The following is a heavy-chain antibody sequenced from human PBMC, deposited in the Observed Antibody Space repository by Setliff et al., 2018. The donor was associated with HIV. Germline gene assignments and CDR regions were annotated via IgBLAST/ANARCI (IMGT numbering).Heavy chain of an antibody. Sequence: ASVKVSCKPSGYSFSGLYVQWVRQAHGQRLDWLGRFNPNAGGADIGHSFKGRVTMTRATSINPVYMDLSSLTSDDTALYYCATYPFSWGYGNSALDIWGHGTMVTVSS. V-gene: IGHV1-2*06. CDR3: ATYPFSWGYGNSALDI. D-gene: IGHD1-7*01. CDR1: GYSFSGLY. J-gene: IGHJ3*02. CDR2: FNPNAGGA.